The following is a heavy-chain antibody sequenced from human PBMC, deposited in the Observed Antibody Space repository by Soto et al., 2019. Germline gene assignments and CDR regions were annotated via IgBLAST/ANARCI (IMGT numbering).Heavy chain of an antibody. CDR2: INAGNGNT. J-gene: IGHJ4*02. CDR3: AREDYRVFDY. CDR1: GYTFTSYA. D-gene: IGHD4-4*01. Sequence: QVQLVQSGAEVKKSGASVKVSCKASGYTFTSYAMHWVRQAPGQRLEWMGWINAGNGNTKYSQKFQGRVTITRDTSASTAYMELSSLRSEDTAVYYCAREDYRVFDYWGQGTLVTVSS. V-gene: IGHV1-3*01.